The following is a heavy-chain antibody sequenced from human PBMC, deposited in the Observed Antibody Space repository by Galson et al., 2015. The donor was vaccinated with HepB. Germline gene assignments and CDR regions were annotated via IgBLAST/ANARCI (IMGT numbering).Heavy chain of an antibody. Sequence: ETLSLTCTVSGGSISSSSYYWGWIRQPPGKGLEWIGSIYYSGSTYYNPSLKSRVTISVDTSKNQFSLKLSSVTAADTAVYYCARDLHSSGWDSNFDYWGQGTLVTVSS. CDR3: ARDLHSSGWDSNFDY. CDR2: IYYSGST. V-gene: IGHV4-39*01. J-gene: IGHJ4*02. D-gene: IGHD6-19*01. CDR1: GGSISSSSYY.